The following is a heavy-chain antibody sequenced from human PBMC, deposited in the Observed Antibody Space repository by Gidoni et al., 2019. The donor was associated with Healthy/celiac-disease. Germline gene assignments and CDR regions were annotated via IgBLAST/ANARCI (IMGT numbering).Heavy chain of an antibody. Sequence: QVQLQQWGAGLLKPSETLSLTCAVYGGSFSGYYWSWIRQPPGKGLEWIGEINHSGSTNYNPSLTSRVTISVDTSKNQFSLKLSSVTAADTAVYYCARGGFRYYYGSGNSKTPYYYYYYMDVWGKGTTVTVSS. D-gene: IGHD3-10*01. CDR2: INHSGST. V-gene: IGHV4-34*01. CDR1: GGSFSGYY. J-gene: IGHJ6*03. CDR3: ARGGFRYYYGSGNSKTPYYYYYYMDV.